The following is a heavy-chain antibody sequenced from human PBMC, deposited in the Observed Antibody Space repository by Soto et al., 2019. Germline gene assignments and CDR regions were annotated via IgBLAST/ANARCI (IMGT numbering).Heavy chain of an antibody. CDR3: ARDELAAAGSPLIKNYYYYGMDV. D-gene: IGHD6-13*01. J-gene: IGHJ6*02. CDR1: GSTFNSYG. Sequence: ASVKVSCKASGSTFNSYGISWVRQAPGQGLEWMGWISAYNGNTNYAQKLQGRVTMTTDTSASTAYMELRSLRSDDTAVYYCARDELAAAGSPLIKNYYYYGMDVWGQGTTVTVSS. CDR2: ISAYNGNT. V-gene: IGHV1-18*01.